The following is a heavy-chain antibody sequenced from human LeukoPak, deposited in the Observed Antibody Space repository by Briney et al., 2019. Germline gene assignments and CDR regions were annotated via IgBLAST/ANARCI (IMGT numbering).Heavy chain of an antibody. CDR1: GFSLSTSGMC. Sequence: SGSTLVNPTQTLTLTCTFSGFSLSTSGMCVSRIRQPPGKALEWLARIDWDDDKYYSTSLKTRLTISKDTSKNQVVLTMTNMDPVDTATYYCARIRSYDFWSGYYFFDYWGQGTLVTVSS. J-gene: IGHJ4*02. D-gene: IGHD3-3*01. CDR2: IDWDDDK. V-gene: IGHV2-70*11. CDR3: ARIRSYDFWSGYYFFDY.